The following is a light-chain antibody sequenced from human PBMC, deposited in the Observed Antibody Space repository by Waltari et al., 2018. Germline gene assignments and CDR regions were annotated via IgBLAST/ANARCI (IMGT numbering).Light chain of an antibody. J-gene: IGLJ2*01. CDR3: SSYTSSNTLL. CDR1: NSDVGGYNY. Sequence: QSALTQPASVSGSPGQSITLSCTGTNSDVGGYNYVSWYQQHPGKAPKFLIYDVSNRPSGSSTRFSGSKSGNTASLTISGLQAEDEADYYCSSYTSSNTLLFGGGTKLTVL. V-gene: IGLV2-14*03. CDR2: DVS.